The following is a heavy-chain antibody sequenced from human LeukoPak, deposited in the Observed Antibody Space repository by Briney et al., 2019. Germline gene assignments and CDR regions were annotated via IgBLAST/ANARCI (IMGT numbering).Heavy chain of an antibody. CDR1: GFTFSSYS. V-gene: IGHV3-21*01. CDR3: ARGALAYYDFWSGYYGGAGGMDV. Sequence: SGGSLRLSCAASGFTFSSYSMNWVRQAPGKGLEWVSSISSSSSYIYYADSVKGRFTISRDNAKNSLYLQMNSLRAEDTAVYYCARGALAYYDFWSGYYGGAGGMDVWGQGTTVTVSS. CDR2: ISSSSSYI. D-gene: IGHD3-3*01. J-gene: IGHJ6*02.